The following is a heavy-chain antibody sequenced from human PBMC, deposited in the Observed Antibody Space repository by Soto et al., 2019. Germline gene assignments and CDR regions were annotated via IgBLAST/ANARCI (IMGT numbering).Heavy chain of an antibody. J-gene: IGHJ4*02. D-gene: IGHD3-10*01. CDR1: GGSISSSSYY. CDR2: IYYSGST. Sequence: PSETLSLTCTVSGGSISSSSYYWVWIRQPPGKGLEWIGSIYYSGSTYYNPSLKGRVTISVDTSKNQFSLKLSSVTAEDTAVYYCHLFGELLHLFDYWGQGTLVTVSS. V-gene: IGHV4-39*01. CDR3: HLFGELLHLFDY.